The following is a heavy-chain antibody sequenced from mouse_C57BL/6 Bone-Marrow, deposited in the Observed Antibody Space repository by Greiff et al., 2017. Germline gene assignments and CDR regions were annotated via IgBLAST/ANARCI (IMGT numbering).Heavy chain of an antibody. CDR2: IYPGNSDT. CDR3: TRSKIYYYGSSYHAMDY. J-gene: IGHJ4*01. Sequence: EVQLQQSGTVLARPGASVKMSCKTSGYTFTSYWMHWVKQRPGQGLEWIGAIYPGNSDTSYNQKFKGKAKLTAVTSASTAYMELSSLTNEDSAVYYCTRSKIYYYGSSYHAMDYWGQGTSVTVSS. CDR1: GYTFTSYW. D-gene: IGHD1-1*01. V-gene: IGHV1-5*01.